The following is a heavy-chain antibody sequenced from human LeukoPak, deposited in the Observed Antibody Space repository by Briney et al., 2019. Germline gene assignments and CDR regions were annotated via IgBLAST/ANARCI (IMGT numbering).Heavy chain of an antibody. V-gene: IGHV1-69*04. Sequence: ASVKVSCKASGYTFTSYGISWVRQAPGQGLEWMGRIIPILGIANYAQKFQGRVTITADKSTSTAYMELSSLRSEDTAVYYCARVGGYCSSTSCSVDYWGQGTLVTVSS. J-gene: IGHJ4*02. D-gene: IGHD2-2*01. CDR1: GYTFTSYG. CDR2: IIPILGIA. CDR3: ARVGGYCSSTSCSVDY.